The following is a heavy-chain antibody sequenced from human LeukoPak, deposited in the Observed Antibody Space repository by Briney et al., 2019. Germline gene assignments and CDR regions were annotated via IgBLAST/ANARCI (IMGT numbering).Heavy chain of an antibody. CDR2: INHSGST. V-gene: IGHV4-34*01. Sequence: PSETLSLTCAVYGGSFSGYYWSWIRQPPGKGLEWIGEINHSGSTNYNPSLKSRVTISVDTSKNQFSLKLSSVTAADTAVYYCARLSQPKGFHNYYDSSGYFDYWGQGTLVTVSS. CDR3: ARLSQPKGFHNYYDSSGYFDY. D-gene: IGHD3-22*01. J-gene: IGHJ4*02. CDR1: GGSFSGYY.